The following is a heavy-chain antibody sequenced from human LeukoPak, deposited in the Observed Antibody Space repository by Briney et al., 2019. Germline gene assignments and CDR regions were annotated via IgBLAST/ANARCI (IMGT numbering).Heavy chain of an antibody. CDR1: GGSFSGYY. V-gene: IGHV4-34*01. D-gene: IGHD3-16*01. CDR2: INHSGST. CDR3: ARGTPPWGPRRFDP. J-gene: IGHJ5*02. Sequence: SETLSLTCAVYGGSFSGYYWSWIRQPPGKGLEWIGEINHSGSTNYNPSLKSRVTISVDKSKNQFSLKLSSVTAADTAVYYCARGTPPWGPRRFDPWGQGTLVTVSS.